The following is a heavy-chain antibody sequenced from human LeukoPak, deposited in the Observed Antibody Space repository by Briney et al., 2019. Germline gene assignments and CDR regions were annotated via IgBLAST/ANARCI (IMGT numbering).Heavy chain of an antibody. V-gene: IGHV1-2*02. Sequence: ASVKVSCKASGYTFTGYYMHWVRQAPGQGLEWMGWINPNSGGTNYAQKFQGRVTTTRDTSISTAYMELSRLRSDDTAVYYCASGITMVRGANGDYWGQGTLVTVSS. CDR3: ASGITMVRGANGDY. CDR1: GYTFTGYY. J-gene: IGHJ4*02. CDR2: INPNSGGT. D-gene: IGHD3-10*01.